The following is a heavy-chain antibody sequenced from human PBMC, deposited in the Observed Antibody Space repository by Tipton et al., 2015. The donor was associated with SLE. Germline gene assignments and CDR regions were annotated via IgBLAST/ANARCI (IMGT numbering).Heavy chain of an antibody. J-gene: IGHJ1*01. V-gene: IGHV3-13*01. CDR1: GFTFSNYD. D-gene: IGHD6-25*01. CDR3: ATDTSRRGGLYFQH. CDR2: IGAAGDT. Sequence: SLRLSCAASGFTFSNYDMHWVRQVIGKGLEWVSTIGAAGDTFYLDSVKGRFTISRDDAKNSLYLQMNSLKVGDTAVYYCATDTSRRGGLYFQHWGQGTLVTVSS.